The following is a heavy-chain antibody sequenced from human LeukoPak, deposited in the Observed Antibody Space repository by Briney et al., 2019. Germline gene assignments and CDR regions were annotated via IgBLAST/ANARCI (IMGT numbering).Heavy chain of an antibody. Sequence: GGSLRLSCAASGFTFSSYAMSWVRKAPGTGLEWVSAISGSGGSTYYADSVKGRFTISRDNSKNTLYLQMNSLRAEDTAVYYCAKDKAVEMATMFDYWGQGTLVTVSS. D-gene: IGHD5-24*01. V-gene: IGHV3-23*01. CDR3: AKDKAVEMATMFDY. CDR2: ISGSGGST. J-gene: IGHJ4*02. CDR1: GFTFSSYA.